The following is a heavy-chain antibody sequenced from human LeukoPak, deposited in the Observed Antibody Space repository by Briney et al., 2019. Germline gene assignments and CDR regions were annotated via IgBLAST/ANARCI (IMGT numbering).Heavy chain of an antibody. V-gene: IGHV3-48*03. Sequence: PGGSLRLSCAASGFTFSSYEMNWVRQAPGKGLEWVSYISSSGSTIYYADSVKGRFTISRDNAKNSLYLQMNSLRAEDTAVYYCARYYDILTGYYTYNWFDPWGQGTLVTVSS. CDR1: GFTFSSYE. CDR2: ISSSGSTI. D-gene: IGHD3-9*01. CDR3: ARYYDILTGYYTYNWFDP. J-gene: IGHJ5*02.